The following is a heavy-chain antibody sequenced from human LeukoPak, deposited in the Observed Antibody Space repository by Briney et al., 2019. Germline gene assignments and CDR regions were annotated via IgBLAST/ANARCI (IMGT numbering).Heavy chain of an antibody. J-gene: IGHJ6*03. CDR1: GFTFSTYE. D-gene: IGHD6-19*01. CDR3: ARDRAVAGRGYYYYYYMDV. CDR2: IKQDGSEK. Sequence: GGSLRLSCAASGFTFSTYEMSWVRQAPGKGLEWVAYIKQDGSEKYYVDSVKGRFTISRDNAKNSLYLQMNSLRAEDTAVYYCARDRAVAGRGYYYYYYMDVWGKGTTVTVSS. V-gene: IGHV3-7*01.